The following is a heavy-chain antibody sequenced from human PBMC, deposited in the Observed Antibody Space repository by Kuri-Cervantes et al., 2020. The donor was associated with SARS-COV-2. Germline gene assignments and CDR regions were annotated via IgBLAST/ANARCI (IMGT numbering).Heavy chain of an antibody. CDR2: ISGDGSKT. Sequence: GGSLRLSCTASGVDFRGYYMNWFRQTPGKGLEWVSYISGDGSKTNYADSVKGRFTISRDNAQDSLYLQMKSLRDEDTAIYYCAKDRAGVHDFWGQGTLVTVSS. V-gene: IGHV3-11*06. D-gene: IGHD2-21*01. CDR1: GVDFRGYY. CDR3: AKDRAGVHDF. J-gene: IGHJ4*02.